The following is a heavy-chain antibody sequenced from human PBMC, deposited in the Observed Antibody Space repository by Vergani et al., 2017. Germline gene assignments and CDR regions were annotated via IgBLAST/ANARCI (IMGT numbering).Heavy chain of an antibody. D-gene: IGHD3-3*01. Sequence: EVKLVESGGGLVQPGESLRLSCTTSGFPFSFFWMSWVRQAPGQGLEWGANVKQDGSVKYYGDSVEGRFTVSRDSSSLHLEMKGLRAEDTALYYCARVRYFCSGDCHPGEYYYYMDVWGKGTTVTVTS. V-gene: IGHV3-7*01. J-gene: IGHJ6*03. CDR1: GFPFSFFW. CDR3: ARVRYFCSGDCHPGEYYYYMDV. CDR2: VKQDGSVK.